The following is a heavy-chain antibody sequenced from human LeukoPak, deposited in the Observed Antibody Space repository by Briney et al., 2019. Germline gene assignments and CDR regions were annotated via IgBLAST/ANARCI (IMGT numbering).Heavy chain of an antibody. CDR3: ARELDTAMGKYYYYYMDV. V-gene: IGHV4-38-2*02. J-gene: IGHJ6*03. Sequence: SETLSLTCTVSGYSISSGYYWGWIRQPPGKGLEWIGSIYHSGSTYYNPSLKSRVTISVDTSKNQFSLKLSSVTAADTAVYYCARELDTAMGKYYYYYMDVWGKGTTVTVSS. CDR1: GYSISSGYY. D-gene: IGHD5-18*01. CDR2: IYHSGST.